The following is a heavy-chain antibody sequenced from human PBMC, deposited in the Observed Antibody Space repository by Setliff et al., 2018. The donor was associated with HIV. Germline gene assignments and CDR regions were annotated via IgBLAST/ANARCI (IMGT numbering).Heavy chain of an antibody. Sequence: PGGSLRLSCAASGFTFRSYWMYWVRQPPGKGLVWVSRINIDGGSTNYADSVKGRFTISRDNVKNTLYLKMNGLSAEDTAVYYCARDRFRGGVGTGLAEYWGQGTVVTVSS. J-gene: IGHJ4*02. D-gene: IGHD3-16*01. CDR1: GFTFRSYW. CDR3: ARDRFRGGVGTGLAEY. V-gene: IGHV3-74*01. CDR2: INIDGGST.